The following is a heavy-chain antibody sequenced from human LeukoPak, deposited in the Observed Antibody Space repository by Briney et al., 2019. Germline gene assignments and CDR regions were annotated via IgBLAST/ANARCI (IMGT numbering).Heavy chain of an antibody. CDR2: MNPNNGKT. CDR3: ARETYNGRYYYFDY. J-gene: IGHJ4*02. V-gene: IGHV1-8*01. Sequence: GASVKVSCKASGFKFTGYDINWVRQASGRGLEWMGWMNPNNGKTGYAQKFQGRVTMTRDTSTSTAYMELSSLRSDDTAMYFCARETYNGRYYYFDYWGQGTLVTVSS. CDR1: GFKFTGYD. D-gene: IGHD1-26*01.